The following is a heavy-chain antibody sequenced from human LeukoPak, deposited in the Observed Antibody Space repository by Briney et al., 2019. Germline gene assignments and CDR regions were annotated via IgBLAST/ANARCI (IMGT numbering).Heavy chain of an antibody. CDR2: IKQDGSEK. V-gene: IGHV3-7*01. J-gene: IGHJ6*03. Sequence: PGGSLRLSCAASGFTFSSYWTSWVRQAPGKGLEWVANIKQDGSEKYYVDSVKGRFTISRDNAKNSLYLQMNSLRAEDTAVYYCARDRRDSSGYYYYYYMDVWGKGTTVTVSS. CDR3: ARDRRDSSGYYYYYYMDV. D-gene: IGHD3-22*01. CDR1: GFTFSSYW.